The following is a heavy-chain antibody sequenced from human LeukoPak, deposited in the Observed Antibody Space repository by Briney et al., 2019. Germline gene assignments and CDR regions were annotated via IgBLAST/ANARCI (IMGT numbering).Heavy chain of an antibody. CDR1: GFTFSSYA. Sequence: GGSLRLSCAASGFTFSSYAMSWVRQAPGKGLEWVSAISGSGGSTYYADSVKGRFTISRDNSKNTLYLQMNSLRAEDTAVYYCAKDSGEGQQWLVLGAFDIWGQGTMVTVSS. D-gene: IGHD6-19*01. V-gene: IGHV3-23*01. J-gene: IGHJ3*02. CDR2: ISGSGGST. CDR3: AKDSGEGQQWLVLGAFDI.